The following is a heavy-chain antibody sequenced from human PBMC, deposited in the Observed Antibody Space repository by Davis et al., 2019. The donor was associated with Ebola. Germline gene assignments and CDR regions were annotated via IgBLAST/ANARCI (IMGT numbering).Heavy chain of an antibody. D-gene: IGHD3-3*01. CDR1: GGSISSSSYY. Sequence: SETLSLTCTVSGGSISSSSYYWSWIRQPPGKGLEWIGEINHSGSTNYNPSLKSRVTISVDTSKNQFSLKLSSVTAADTAVYYCARRGGYDFWSGYGVRFDPWGQGTLVTVSS. CDR2: INHSGST. V-gene: IGHV4-39*07. CDR3: ARRGGYDFWSGYGVRFDP. J-gene: IGHJ5*02.